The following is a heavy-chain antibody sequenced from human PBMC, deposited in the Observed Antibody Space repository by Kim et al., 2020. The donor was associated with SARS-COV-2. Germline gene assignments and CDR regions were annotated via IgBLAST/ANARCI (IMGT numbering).Heavy chain of an antibody. CDR1: GGTFSSYA. V-gene: IGHV1-69*04. CDR3: ARDLWGYGGNSNWFDP. D-gene: IGHD4-17*01. J-gene: IGHJ5*02. Sequence: SVKVSCKASGGTFSSYAISWVRQAPGQGLEWMGRIIPILGIANYAQKCQGRVTITADKSTSTAYMELSSLRSEDTAVYYCARDLWGYGGNSNWFDPWGQ. CDR2: IIPILGIA.